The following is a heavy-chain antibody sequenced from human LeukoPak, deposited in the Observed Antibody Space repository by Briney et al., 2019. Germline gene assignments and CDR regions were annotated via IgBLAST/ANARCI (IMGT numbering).Heavy chain of an antibody. D-gene: IGHD6-13*01. J-gene: IGHJ4*02. CDR2: IKQDGSEK. V-gene: IGHV3-7*01. CDR3: AREGSSWYHYFDY. CDR1: GFTFSSYW. Sequence: GGSLRLSCAASGFTFSSYWMSWVRQAPGKGREWVANIKQDGSEKYYVDSVKGRFTISRDNAKNSLYLQMNSLRAEDTAVYYCAREGSSWYHYFDYWGQGTLVTVSS.